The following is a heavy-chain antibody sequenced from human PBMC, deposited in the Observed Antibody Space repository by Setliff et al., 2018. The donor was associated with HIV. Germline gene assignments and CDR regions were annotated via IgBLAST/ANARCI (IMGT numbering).Heavy chain of an antibody. CDR1: GGSISSSSYY. CDR3: ASPASDSSTVNGADY. Sequence: ASETLSLTCTVSGGSISSSSYYWGWIRQPPGKGLEWIGNIYYSGSTYYNPSLKSRVTISVDTSKNQFSLKLSSVAAADTAVYYCASPASDSSTVNGADYWGQGTLVTVSS. J-gene: IGHJ4*02. D-gene: IGHD6-13*01. V-gene: IGHV4-39*01. CDR2: IYYSGST.